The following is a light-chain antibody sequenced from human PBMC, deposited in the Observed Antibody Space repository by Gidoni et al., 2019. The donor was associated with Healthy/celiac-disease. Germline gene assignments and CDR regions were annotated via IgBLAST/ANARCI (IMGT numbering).Light chain of an antibody. V-gene: IGKV4-1*01. CDR3: QQYYSTPLYS. J-gene: IGKJ2*03. CDR1: RHVLYSYNNKNY. Sequence: IVLTQSPASLAVSLGERATINCKSSRHVLYSYNNKNYLAWYQQQPGQTPTLLIYWASTRESGVPDRFSGSGSGTDFTLTISSLQAEDVAVYYCQQYYSTPLYSFXXXTKLEIK. CDR2: WAS.